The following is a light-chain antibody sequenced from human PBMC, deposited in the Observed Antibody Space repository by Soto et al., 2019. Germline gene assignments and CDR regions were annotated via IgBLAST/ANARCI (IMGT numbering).Light chain of an antibody. CDR1: QSVLTW. Sequence: DIQVTQSPATLSASVGDTVSITCRASQSVLTWLAWYQQKPGKATNLLIYKASRLRDGVPSRFSGSVSGTDFTLTITSLQPDDFASYFCQHYFSDPYAFCQGTKLEI. V-gene: IGKV1-5*03. CDR3: QHYFSDPYA. J-gene: IGKJ2*01. CDR2: KAS.